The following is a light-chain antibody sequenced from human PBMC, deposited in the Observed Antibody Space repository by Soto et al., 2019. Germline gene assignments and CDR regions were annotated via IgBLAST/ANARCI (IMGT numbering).Light chain of an antibody. V-gene: IGKV3-20*01. Sequence: EIVLTPSPGTLSLSPGERGTLSCRASHSFDSSYLGWCQQKPGQAPRLLIHGIPDRLSGSGSGTDLTLTISSLEPGNLAVYNCHQCGGSPTFGQGTRLKI. CDR3: HQCGGSPT. J-gene: IGKJ5*01. CDR1: HSFDSSY.